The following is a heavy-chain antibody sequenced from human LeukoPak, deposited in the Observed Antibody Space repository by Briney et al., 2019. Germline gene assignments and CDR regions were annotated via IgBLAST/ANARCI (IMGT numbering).Heavy chain of an antibody. V-gene: IGHV4-59*01. CDR3: ARVGGIAVAGTDYFDY. CDR1: GGSISSYY. J-gene: IGHJ4*02. CDR2: IYYSGST. Sequence: SETLSLTCTVSGGSISSYYWSWIRQPPGKGLDWIGYIYYSGSTNYNPSLKSRVTISVDTSKNQFSLKLSSVTAADTAVYYCARVGGIAVAGTDYFDYWGQGTLVTVSS. D-gene: IGHD6-19*01.